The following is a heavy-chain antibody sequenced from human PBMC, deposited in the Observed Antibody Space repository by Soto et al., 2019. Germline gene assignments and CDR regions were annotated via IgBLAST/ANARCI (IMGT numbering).Heavy chain of an antibody. V-gene: IGHV3-23*01. D-gene: IGHD6-13*01. CDR3: AKAQDTDSSSWYLGYYYGMDV. J-gene: IGHJ6*02. CDR1: GFTFSSYA. CDR2: ISGSGGST. Sequence: PGGSLRLSCAASGFTFSSYAMSWVRQAPGKGQEWVSAISGSGGSTYYADSVKGRFTISRDNSKNTLYLQMNSLRAEDTAVYYCAKAQDTDSSSWYLGYYYGMDVWGQGTSVTVSS.